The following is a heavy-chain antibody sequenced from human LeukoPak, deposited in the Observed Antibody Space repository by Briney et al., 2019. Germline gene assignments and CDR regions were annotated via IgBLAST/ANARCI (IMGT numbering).Heavy chain of an antibody. CDR2: MNWNGNDI. V-gene: IGHV3-20*04. J-gene: IGHJ4*02. Sequence: GGSLRLSCAASGFTFDDYGMNWVRQVPGKGLEWVSGMNWNGNDIGYADSVKGQFTISRDNAKNFLYLQMNSLRVEDMALYYCATSAYLDHWGQGTLVTVSS. CDR1: GFTFDDYG. CDR3: ATSAYLDH. D-gene: IGHD3-16*01.